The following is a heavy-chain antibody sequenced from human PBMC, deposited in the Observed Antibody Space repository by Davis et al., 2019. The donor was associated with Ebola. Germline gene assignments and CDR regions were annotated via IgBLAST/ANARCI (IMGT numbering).Heavy chain of an antibody. Sequence: GGSLRLSCSASGFIFSTYVMSWVRLAPGKGLEWVSTSVTSADTYYADSVKGRFTISRDNSKNTLYLQMNGLRVEDTAIYYCAKDNRNIWSEVWGQGTMVTVSS. CDR2: SVTSADT. CDR3: AKDNRNIWSEV. J-gene: IGHJ3*01. D-gene: IGHD2/OR15-2a*01. V-gene: IGHV3-23*01. CDR1: GFIFSTYV.